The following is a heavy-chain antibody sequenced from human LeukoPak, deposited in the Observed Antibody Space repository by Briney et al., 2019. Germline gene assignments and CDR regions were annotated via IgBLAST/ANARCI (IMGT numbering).Heavy chain of an antibody. CDR1: GFTVGSNY. Sequence: PGGSLRLSCAVSGFTVGSNYMSWVRQPPGKGLQWVSIVYRGGATYFEDSVKGRFTISRDTSKNIVYLQMNSLRAEDTAVYYCTRAGLSDSGTLSDFFDYWGQGTLVAVSS. J-gene: IGHJ4*02. D-gene: IGHD1-26*01. V-gene: IGHV3-66*01. CDR3: TRAGLSDSGTLSDFFDY. CDR2: VYRGGAT.